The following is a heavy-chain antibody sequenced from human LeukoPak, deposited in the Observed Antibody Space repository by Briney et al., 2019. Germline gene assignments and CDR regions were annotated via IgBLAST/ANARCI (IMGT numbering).Heavy chain of an antibody. CDR3: ARDTVNGPFVISLDF. CDR1: GFTFSDYW. Sequence: GGSLRLSCAASGFTFSDYWMSWVRQAPGKGLEWVANIKPDGSEKYYVDSVKGRFTMSRDNAKNLLYLQMNSLRDEDTAVYYCARDTVNGPFVISLDFWGQGALVTVSS. V-gene: IGHV3-7*01. D-gene: IGHD2-8*01. J-gene: IGHJ4*02. CDR2: IKPDGSEK.